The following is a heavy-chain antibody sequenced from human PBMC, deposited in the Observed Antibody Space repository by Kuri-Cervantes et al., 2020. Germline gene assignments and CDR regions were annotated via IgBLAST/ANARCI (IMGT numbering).Heavy chain of an antibody. CDR1: GFTFSSYG. CDR2: ISYDGSNK. V-gene: IGHV3-30*18. D-gene: IGHD6-19*01. J-gene: IGHJ3*02. CDR3: AKVEGGGWEDAFDI. Sequence: GESLKISCAASGFTFSSYGMHWVRQAPGKGLEWVAVISYDGSNKYYADSVKGRFTISRDNSKNTLYLQMNSLRAEDTAVYYCAKVEGGGWEDAFDIWGQGTMVTVSS.